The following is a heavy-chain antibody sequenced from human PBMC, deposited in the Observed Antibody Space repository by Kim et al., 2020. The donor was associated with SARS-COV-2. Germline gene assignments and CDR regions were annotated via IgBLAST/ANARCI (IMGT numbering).Heavy chain of an antibody. CDR2: IYYSGST. Sequence: SETLSLTCTVSGGSVSSGSYYWSWIRQPPGKGLEWIGYIYYSGSTNYNPSLKSRVTISVDTSKNQFSLKLSSVTAADTAVYYCARDGSRGLAAGYWGQGTLVTVSS. D-gene: IGHD3-10*01. CDR1: GGSVSSGSYY. CDR3: ARDGSRGLAAGY. V-gene: IGHV4-61*01. J-gene: IGHJ4*02.